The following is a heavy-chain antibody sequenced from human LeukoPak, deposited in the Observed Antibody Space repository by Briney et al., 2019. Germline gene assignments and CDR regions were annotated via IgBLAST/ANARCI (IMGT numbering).Heavy chain of an antibody. Sequence: KPSETLSLTCTVSGGSISSCYWSWIRQPAGKGLEWIGRIYTSGSTNYNPSLKSRVTMSVDTSKNQFSLKLSSVTAEDTAVYYCASPKDSSGQALGYWGQGTLVTVSS. J-gene: IGHJ4*02. CDR3: ASPKDSSGQALGY. CDR2: IYTSGST. V-gene: IGHV4-4*07. D-gene: IGHD3-22*01. CDR1: GGSISSCY.